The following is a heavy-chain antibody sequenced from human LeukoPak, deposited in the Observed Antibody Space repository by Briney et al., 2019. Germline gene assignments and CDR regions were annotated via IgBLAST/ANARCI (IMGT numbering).Heavy chain of an antibody. D-gene: IGHD3-10*02. Sequence: GGSLRLSCAASGFTFSKYAMTWVRQAPGKGLEWVSAISSSTLEIYYADSVKGRFTISRDNAKNSLYLQMNSLRAEDTAVYYCAELGITMIGGVWGKGTTVTISS. CDR2: ISSSTLEI. CDR3: AELGITMIGGV. J-gene: IGHJ6*04. V-gene: IGHV3-21*01. CDR1: GFTFSKYA.